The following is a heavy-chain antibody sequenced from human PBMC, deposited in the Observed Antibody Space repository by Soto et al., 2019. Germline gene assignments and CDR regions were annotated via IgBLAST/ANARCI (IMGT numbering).Heavy chain of an antibody. J-gene: IGHJ5*02. CDR1: GGAISSSSYY. V-gene: IGHV4-39*07. Sequence: SETLSLTCTVSGGAISSSSYYWGWIRQPPGKGLEWIGSIYYSGSTYYNPSLKSRVTISVDTSKNQFSLKLSSVTAADTAVYYCARDPNYYDSSGYFNWFDPWGQGTLVTVSS. CDR2: IYYSGST. CDR3: ARDPNYYDSSGYFNWFDP. D-gene: IGHD3-22*01.